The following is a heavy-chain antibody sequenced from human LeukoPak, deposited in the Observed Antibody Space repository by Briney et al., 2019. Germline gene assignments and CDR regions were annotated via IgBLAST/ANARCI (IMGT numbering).Heavy chain of an antibody. Sequence: GASVKVSCKASGYTFTSYYMHWVRQAPGQGLEWTGIINPSGGSTSYAQKFQGRVTMTRDTSTSTVYMELRSLRSDDTAVYYCARDKGVDTAMAHYYYYGMDVWGQGTTVTVSS. J-gene: IGHJ6*02. CDR2: INPSGGST. CDR3: ARDKGVDTAMAHYYYYGMDV. V-gene: IGHV1-46*01. D-gene: IGHD5-18*01. CDR1: GYTFTSYY.